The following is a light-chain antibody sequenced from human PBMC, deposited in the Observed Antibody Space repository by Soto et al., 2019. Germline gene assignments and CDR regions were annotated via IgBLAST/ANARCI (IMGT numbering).Light chain of an antibody. Sequence: EIVLTQSPGTVSLSPGERATLSCMATQCVSSSYLAWYQQKPGQAPRLLIYGASSRATGIPDRFGGSGSGTDFTLTISRLEPEDFAVYYCQQYGSSPPFTFGQGTKVDI. CDR3: QQYGSSPPFT. V-gene: IGKV3-20*01. J-gene: IGKJ1*01. CDR1: QCVSSSY. CDR2: GAS.